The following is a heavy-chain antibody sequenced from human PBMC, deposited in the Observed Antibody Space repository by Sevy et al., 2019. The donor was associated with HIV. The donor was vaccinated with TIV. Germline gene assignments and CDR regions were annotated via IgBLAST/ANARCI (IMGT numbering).Heavy chain of an antibody. Sequence: GGSLRLSCAASGFTFSSYAMSWVRQAPGKGLEWVSDISGSGGSTYYADSVKGRFTISRDNSKNTLYLQMNSLRAEDTAVYYCATTSIAVAGPRYFQHWGQGTLVTVSS. V-gene: IGHV3-23*01. CDR2: ISGSGGST. D-gene: IGHD6-19*01. J-gene: IGHJ1*01. CDR3: ATTSIAVAGPRYFQH. CDR1: GFTFSSYA.